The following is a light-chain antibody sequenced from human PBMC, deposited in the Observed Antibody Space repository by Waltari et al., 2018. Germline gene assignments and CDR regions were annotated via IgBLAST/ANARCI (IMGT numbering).Light chain of an antibody. CDR2: EDN. CDR3: QSYDSSNPDVV. Sequence: NFMLTQPHSVSESPGKTVTISCTGSSGSIASNYVQWYQQRPGSAPTSVIYEDNQRPSGVPDRFSGSIDSSSNSASLTISGLKTEDEADYYCQSYDSSNPDVVFGGGTKLTVL. J-gene: IGLJ2*01. CDR1: SGSIASNY. V-gene: IGLV6-57*02.